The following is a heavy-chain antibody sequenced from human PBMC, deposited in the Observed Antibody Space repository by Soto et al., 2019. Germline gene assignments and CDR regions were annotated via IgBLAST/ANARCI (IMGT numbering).Heavy chain of an antibody. CDR3: ARGVPPGAREGIDY. J-gene: IGHJ4*02. Sequence: ASVKVSCKTSGYIFTNFAMHWVRQAPGQRPEWMGWIIGGSGYRKFSPKFQDRLTFARDTSASTAYMELSSLRSEDTAVYYCARGVPPGAREGIDYWGQGTLVTVSS. D-gene: IGHD1-1*01. V-gene: IGHV1-3*01. CDR2: IIGGSGYR. CDR1: GYIFTNFA.